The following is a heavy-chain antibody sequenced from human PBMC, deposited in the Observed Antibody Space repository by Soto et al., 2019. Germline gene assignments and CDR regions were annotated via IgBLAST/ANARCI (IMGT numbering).Heavy chain of an antibody. CDR3: AREPQDPVAARPNYYYGMDV. Sequence: QVQLVESGGGVVQPGRSLRLSCAASGFTFSSYGMHWVRQAPGKGLEWVAVIWYDGSNKYYADSVKGRFTISRDNSKNTLYLQMNSLRAEDMAVYYCAREPQDPVAARPNYYYGMDVWGQGTTVTVSS. D-gene: IGHD6-6*01. CDR1: GFTFSSYG. CDR2: IWYDGSNK. J-gene: IGHJ6*02. V-gene: IGHV3-33*01.